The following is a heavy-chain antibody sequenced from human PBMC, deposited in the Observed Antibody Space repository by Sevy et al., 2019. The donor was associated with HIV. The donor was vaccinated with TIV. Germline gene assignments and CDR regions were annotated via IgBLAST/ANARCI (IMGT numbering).Heavy chain of an antibody. CDR2: IEQDGSER. D-gene: IGHD2-2*01. CDR1: GFTFSSDW. J-gene: IGHJ6*03. CDR3: SRGSQNIVVVPAATTNYYYSYYMDV. Sequence: EGSLRLSCAASGFTFSSDWMSWVLQAPGKELEWVANIEQDGSERYYEDSVKGRFTISRDNTKNSLYLQMNSLRVEDTAVYYCSRGSQNIVVVPAATTNYYYSYYMDVWGKGTTVTVSS. V-gene: IGHV3-7*01.